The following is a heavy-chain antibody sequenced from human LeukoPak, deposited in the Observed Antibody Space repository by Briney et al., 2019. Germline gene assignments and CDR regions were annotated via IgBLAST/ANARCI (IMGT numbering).Heavy chain of an antibody. CDR3: AIGSTVTTSTFDI. V-gene: IGHV3-30*04. CDR2: ISYDGSNK. J-gene: IGHJ3*02. Sequence: GGSLRLSCAASGFTFSSYAMHWVRQAPGKGLEWVAVISYDGSNKYYADSVKGRFTISRDNSKNTLYLQMNSLRAEDTAVYYCAIGSTVTTSTFDIWGQGTMVTVSS. CDR1: GFTFSSYA. D-gene: IGHD4-17*01.